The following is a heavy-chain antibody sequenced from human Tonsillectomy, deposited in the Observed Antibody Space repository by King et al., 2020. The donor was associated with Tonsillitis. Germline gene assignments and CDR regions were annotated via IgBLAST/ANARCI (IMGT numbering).Heavy chain of an antibody. CDR1: GFTFCSYA. Sequence: VQLVESGGGLVQPGGSLRLSCAASGFTFCSYAMSWVRQAPGKGLEWVSSISGGGGRTFFADSVKGRLTISRDNSKNTLHLQMNSLRAEDTAVYYCAKDQAVVTPNYFEYWGQGTLVTVSS. CDR2: ISGGGGRT. J-gene: IGHJ4*02. D-gene: IGHD4-23*01. CDR3: AKDQAVVTPNYFEY. V-gene: IGHV3-23*04.